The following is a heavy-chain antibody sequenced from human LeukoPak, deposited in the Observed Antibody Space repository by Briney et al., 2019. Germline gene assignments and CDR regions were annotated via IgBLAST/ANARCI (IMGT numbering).Heavy chain of an antibody. J-gene: IGHJ5*02. V-gene: IGHV4-31*03. CDR2: IYYSGST. D-gene: IGHD2-2*01. Sequence: PSHTLSLTCTVSGVSIRSGGYYWSWIRQHPGKGLEWIGYIYYSGSTYYNPPLKSRVTISVDTSKNQISLKLSSVTAADTAVYYCARGAYQLLSPERNWFDPWGQGTLVTVSS. CDR3: ARGAYQLLSPERNWFDP. CDR1: GVSIRSGGYY.